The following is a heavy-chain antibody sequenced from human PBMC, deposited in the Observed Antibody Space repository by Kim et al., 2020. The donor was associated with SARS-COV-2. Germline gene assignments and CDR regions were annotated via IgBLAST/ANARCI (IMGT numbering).Heavy chain of an antibody. J-gene: IGHJ2*01. V-gene: IGHV4-59*13. CDR3: ARGFIYFDL. Sequence: SEALSLTCTVSGDSISTSSLNWIRQPPGKGLEWIGNLHYRGSTNYNPSLKSRVTISADTSKNQFSLNLNSVTAADMAVYYCARGFIYFDLWRRGTLVNVSS. D-gene: IGHD3-10*01. CDR1: GDSISTSS. CDR2: LHYRGST.